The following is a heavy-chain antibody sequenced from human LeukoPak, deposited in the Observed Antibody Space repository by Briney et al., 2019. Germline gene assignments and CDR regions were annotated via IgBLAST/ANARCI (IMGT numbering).Heavy chain of an antibody. V-gene: IGHV4-59*11. CDR1: GGSISSHY. J-gene: IGHJ6*03. CDR2: IYYSEST. CDR3: ATDIAAAADKYYYYYYMDV. D-gene: IGHD6-13*01. Sequence: SETLSLTCTVSGGSISSHYWSWIRQPPGKGLEWIGYIYYSESTNYNPSLKSRVTISVDTSRNQFSLKLSSVTAADTAVYYCATDIAAAADKYYYYYYMDVWGKGTTVTVSS.